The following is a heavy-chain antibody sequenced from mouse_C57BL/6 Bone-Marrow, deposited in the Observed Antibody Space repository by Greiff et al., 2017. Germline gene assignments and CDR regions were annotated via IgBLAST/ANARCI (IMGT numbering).Heavy chain of an antibody. V-gene: IGHV14-4*01. J-gene: IGHJ1*03. CDR1: GFNIKDDY. D-gene: IGHD1-1*01. CDR3: TFYYYGSRYFDV. CDR2: IDPENGDT. Sequence: EVQRVESGAELVRPGASVKLSCTASGFNIKDDYMHWVKQRPEQGLEWIGWIDPENGDTEYASKFQGKATITADTSSNTAYLQLSSLTSEDTAVYYCTFYYYGSRYFDVWGTGTTVTVSS.